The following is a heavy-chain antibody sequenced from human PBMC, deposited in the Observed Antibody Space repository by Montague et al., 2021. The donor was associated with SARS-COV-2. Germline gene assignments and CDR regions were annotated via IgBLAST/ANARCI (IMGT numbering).Heavy chain of an antibody. CDR3: ARVSLAAAATRSDY. J-gene: IGHJ4*02. D-gene: IGHD6-13*01. V-gene: IGHV4-61*08. CDR1: GGSVSSGGYY. CDR2: IYYSGST. Sequence: SETLSLTCTVSGGSVSSGGYYWSWIRQPPGKGLEWIGHIYYSGSTNYNPSLKSRVTTSLDTSKNQFSLKLTSVTAADTAVYYCARVSLAAAATRSDYWGQGTLVTVSS.